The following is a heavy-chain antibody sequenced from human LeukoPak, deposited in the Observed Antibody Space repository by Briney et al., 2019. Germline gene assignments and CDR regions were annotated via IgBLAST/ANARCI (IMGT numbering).Heavy chain of an antibody. CDR3: ASGYYGDYAYVH. CDR1: GYTLTELS. CDR2: INPSGGST. Sequence: ASVKVSCKVSGYTLTELSMHWVRQAPGQGLEWMGIINPSGGSTSYAQKFQGRVTMTRDTSTSTVYMELSSLRSEDTAVYYCASGYYGDYAYVHWGQGTLVTVSS. J-gene: IGHJ4*02. D-gene: IGHD4-17*01. V-gene: IGHV1-46*01.